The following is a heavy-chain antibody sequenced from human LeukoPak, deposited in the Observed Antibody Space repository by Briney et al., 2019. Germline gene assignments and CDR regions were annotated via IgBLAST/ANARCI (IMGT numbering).Heavy chain of an antibody. V-gene: IGHV3-15*01. Sequence: PGGSLRLSCAASGFTFSNAWMSWVRQAPGKGLEWVGRIKSKTDGGTTDYAAPVKGRFTISRDDSKNTLYLQMNSLKTEDTAVYYCTTESRIAARPLDYWGQGTLVTVSS. CDR1: GFTFSNAW. CDR3: TTESRIAARPLDY. CDR2: IKSKTDGGTT. D-gene: IGHD6-6*01. J-gene: IGHJ4*02.